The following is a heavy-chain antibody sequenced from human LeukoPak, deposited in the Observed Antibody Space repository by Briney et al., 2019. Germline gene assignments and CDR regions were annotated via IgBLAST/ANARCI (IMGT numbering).Heavy chain of an antibody. CDR2: IYYSGST. CDR1: GGSISSSSYY. Sequence: SETLSLTCTVSGGSISSSSYYWGWIRQPPGKGLEWIGSIYYSGSTYYNPSLKSRVTISVDTSKNQFSLKLSSVTAADTAVYYCARLGYSSGPPRDYWGQGTLVTASS. CDR3: ARLGYSSGPPRDY. D-gene: IGHD6-19*01. V-gene: IGHV4-39*01. J-gene: IGHJ4*02.